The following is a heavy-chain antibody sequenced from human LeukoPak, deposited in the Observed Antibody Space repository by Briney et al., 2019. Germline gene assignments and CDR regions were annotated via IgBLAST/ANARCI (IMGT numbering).Heavy chain of an antibody. CDR2: ISSSGSTI. CDR3: AKGTIGFDY. Sequence: PGGSLRLSCAASGFTFSSYEMNWVRQAPGKGLEWVSYISSSGSTIYYADSVKGRFTISRDNSKNTLYLQMNSLRAEDTAVYYCAKGTIGFDYWGQGTLVTVSS. CDR1: GFTFSSYE. D-gene: IGHD4/OR15-4a*01. J-gene: IGHJ4*02. V-gene: IGHV3-48*03.